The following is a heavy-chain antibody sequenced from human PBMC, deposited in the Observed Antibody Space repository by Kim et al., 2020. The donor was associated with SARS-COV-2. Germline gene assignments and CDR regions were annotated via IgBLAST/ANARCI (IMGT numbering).Heavy chain of an antibody. Sequence: ASVKVSCKASGYTFTGYYMHWVRQAPGQGLEWMGWINPNSGGTNYAQKFQGRVTMTRDTSISTAYMELSRLRSDDTAVYYCARVEVAMYYYYYGMDVWGQGTTVTVSS. CDR2: INPNSGGT. J-gene: IGHJ6*02. V-gene: IGHV1-2*02. D-gene: IGHD6-19*01. CDR1: GYTFTGYY. CDR3: ARVEVAMYYYYYGMDV.